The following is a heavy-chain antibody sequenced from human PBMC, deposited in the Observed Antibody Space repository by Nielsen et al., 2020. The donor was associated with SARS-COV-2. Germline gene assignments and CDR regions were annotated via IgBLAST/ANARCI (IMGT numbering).Heavy chain of an antibody. V-gene: IGHV3-13*01. Sequence: GESLQISCAASGFTFSNYDIHWVRQVTGKGLEWVSGIGIVGDTYYPDSLEGRFTISRENVRNSLYLQLNSLRVGDTAVYYCARAIRGGGSGSNWYFDFWGRGTLVTVSS. CDR2: IGIVGDT. D-gene: IGHD3-10*01. CDR3: ARAIRGGGSGSNWYFDF. CDR1: GFTFSNYD. J-gene: IGHJ2*01.